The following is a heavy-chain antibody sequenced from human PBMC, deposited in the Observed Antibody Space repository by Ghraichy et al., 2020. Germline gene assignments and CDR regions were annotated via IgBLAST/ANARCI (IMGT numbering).Heavy chain of an antibody. CDR3: ARGAIAVADAGNF. J-gene: IGHJ4*02. CDR2: INPNSGDT. CDR1: GYTFTGDY. V-gene: IGHV1-2*02. D-gene: IGHD6-19*01. Sequence: ASVKVSCKASGYTFTGDYMHWMRQAPGQGLEWMGWINPNSGDTKYAQNFQGRVTLTRDTSISTAYMELSRLRSDDTAVYYCARGAIAVADAGNFWGQGPLVTVSS.